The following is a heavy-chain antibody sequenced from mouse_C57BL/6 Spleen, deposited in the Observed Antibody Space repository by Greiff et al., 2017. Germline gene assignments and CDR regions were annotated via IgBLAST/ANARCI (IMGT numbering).Heavy chain of an antibody. J-gene: IGHJ2*01. Sequence: EVKLQESGGGLVKPGGSLKLSCAASGFTFSSYAMSWVRPTQEKRLEWVATISDGGSYTYYPDNVKGRFTISRDNAKNNLYLQMSHLKSEDTAMYYCARGLSGSRGDYFDYWGQGTTRTVSS. CDR2: ISDGGSYT. CDR1: GFTFSSYA. D-gene: IGHD6-1*01. V-gene: IGHV5-4*03. CDR3: ARGLSGSRGDYFDY.